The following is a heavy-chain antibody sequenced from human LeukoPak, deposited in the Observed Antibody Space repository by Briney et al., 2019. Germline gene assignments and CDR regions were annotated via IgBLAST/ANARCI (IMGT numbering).Heavy chain of an antibody. CDR3: ASRGIYVWGSYRTRYYFDY. CDR1: GGSFSGYY. Sequence: SETLSLTCAVYGGSFSGYYWSWIRQPPGKGLEWIGEINHSGSTNYNPSPKSRVTISVDTSKNQFSLKLSSVTAADTAVYYCASRGIYVWGSYRTRYYFDYWGQGTLVTVSS. J-gene: IGHJ4*02. V-gene: IGHV4-34*01. D-gene: IGHD3-16*02. CDR2: INHSGST.